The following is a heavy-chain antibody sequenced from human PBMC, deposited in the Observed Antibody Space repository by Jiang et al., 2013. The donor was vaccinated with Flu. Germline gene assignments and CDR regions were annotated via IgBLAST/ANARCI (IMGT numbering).Heavy chain of an antibody. V-gene: IGHV3-23*01. J-gene: IGHJ4*02. Sequence: QLLESGGGLVQPGGSLRLSCAASGFTFSSYAMSWVRQAPGRGLQWVSTISGSGDMTYYADSVKGRFTVSRDTSKNTVYLQMNSLTAEDTAVYYCATDDRYYYGSGRLNYFDYWGQGTLVTVSS. CDR2: ISGSGDMT. CDR3: ATDDRYYYGSGRLNYFDY. D-gene: IGHD3-10*01. CDR1: GFTFSSYA.